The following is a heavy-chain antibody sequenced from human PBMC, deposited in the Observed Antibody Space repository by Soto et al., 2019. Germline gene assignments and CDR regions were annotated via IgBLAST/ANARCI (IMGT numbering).Heavy chain of an antibody. D-gene: IGHD3-16*02. J-gene: IGHJ4*02. CDR1: GFSLSTSGVA. Sequence: QITLKESGPLVVKPTQTLTLTCTFSGFSLSTSGVAVGWIRQPPGKALEWLALIYWDDGKRYSPSLKSRLIITKDTSKDQVVLTVNNMDPAETATYYCIKRPGHRNYYFDYWGQGILVTVSS. V-gene: IGHV2-5*02. CDR3: IKRPGHRNYYFDY. CDR2: IYWDDGK.